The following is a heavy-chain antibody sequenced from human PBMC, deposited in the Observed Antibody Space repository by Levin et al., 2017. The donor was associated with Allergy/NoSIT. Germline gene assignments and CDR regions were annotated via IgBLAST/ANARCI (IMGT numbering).Heavy chain of an antibody. Sequence: SETLSLTCTVSGGSISNYHWSWIRQPPGKGLEWIGYIYYSGSTNYNPSLKSRVTISVDTSKNQFSLRLSSVTAADTAVYYCARGFLTGYYLSAFDIWGQGTMVTVSS. D-gene: IGHD3-9*01. V-gene: IGHV4-59*01. J-gene: IGHJ3*02. CDR3: ARGFLTGYYLSAFDI. CDR1: GGSISNYH. CDR2: IYYSGST.